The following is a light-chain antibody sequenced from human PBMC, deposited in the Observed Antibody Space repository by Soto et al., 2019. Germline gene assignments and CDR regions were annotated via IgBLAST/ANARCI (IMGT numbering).Light chain of an antibody. J-gene: IGKJ3*01. V-gene: IGKV3-11*01. CDR1: QSVSSY. Sequence: EIVLTQAPATPSLSPVERTTLSCRASQSVSSYLAWYQQKTCQAPRLLLYDAPNRATGIPARFSGSGSGTDFTLTISSLEPEDFAAYYCQQRSNWPPEVTFGPGTKVDIK. CDR3: QQRSNWPPEVT. CDR2: DAP.